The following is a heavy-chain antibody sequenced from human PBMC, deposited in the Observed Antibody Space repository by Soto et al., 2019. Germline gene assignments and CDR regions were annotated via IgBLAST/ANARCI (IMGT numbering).Heavy chain of an antibody. D-gene: IGHD4-17*01. CDR2: IKQDGSET. V-gene: IGHV3-7*05. J-gene: IGHJ4*02. CDR1: RFAFSIYW. Sequence: GGSLRLSCAASRFAFSIYWMTWVRQTPGRRLEWLANIKQDGSETNHVDSVRGRFSISRDNTKNSLYLQMNSLRAEDTAVYYCATDVYGGYFELWGQGTLVTVSS. CDR3: ATDVYGGYFEL.